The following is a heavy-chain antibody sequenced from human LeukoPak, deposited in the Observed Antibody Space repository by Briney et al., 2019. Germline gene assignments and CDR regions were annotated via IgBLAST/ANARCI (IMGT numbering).Heavy chain of an antibody. D-gene: IGHD3-10*01. CDR2: ITSSGRTP. CDR1: GFTFSTYG. Sequence: GGSLRLSCAASGFTFSTYGMHWVRPAPGKGLEWVASITSSGRTPYYTDSVKGRFTISRDNSKNTLYLQMNSLRGEDTAVYYCAKDRPNFYETSGSYYKIKGDFWGQGSLVTVSS. CDR3: AKDRPNFYETSGSYYKIKGDF. J-gene: IGHJ4*02. V-gene: IGHV3-23*01.